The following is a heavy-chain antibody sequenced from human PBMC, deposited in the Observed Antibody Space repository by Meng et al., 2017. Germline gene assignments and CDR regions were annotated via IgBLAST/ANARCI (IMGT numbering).Heavy chain of an antibody. D-gene: IGHD3-22*01. CDR1: GYTFTGYY. J-gene: IGHJ4*02. CDR3: ASLYYYDSSGYWFGADY. Sequence: ASVKVSCKASGYTFTGYYTHWVRQAPGQGLEWMGRINPNSGGTNYAQKFQGRVTMTRDTSISTAYMELSRLRSDDTAVYYCASLYYYDSSGYWFGADYWGQGTLVTVSS. V-gene: IGHV1-2*06. CDR2: INPNSGGT.